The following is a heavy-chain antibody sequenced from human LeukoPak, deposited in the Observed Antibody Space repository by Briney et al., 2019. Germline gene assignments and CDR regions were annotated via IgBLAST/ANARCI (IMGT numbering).Heavy chain of an antibody. D-gene: IGHD4-23*01. CDR1: GDSISSYY. J-gene: IGHJ1*01. CDR3: ARHDYGGPFRPPAYFQH. CDR2: IYVGGTT. V-gene: IGHV4-4*07. Sequence: TSETLSLTCTVSGDSISSYYWTWIRQPAGKGLEWIGRIYVGGTTNYDPSLKSRVTISVDTSKNQFSLKLSSVTAADTAVYYCARHDYGGPFRPPAYFQHWGQGTLVTVSS.